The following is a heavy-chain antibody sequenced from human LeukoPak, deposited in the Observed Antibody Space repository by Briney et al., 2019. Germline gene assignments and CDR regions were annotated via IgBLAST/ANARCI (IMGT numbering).Heavy chain of an antibody. J-gene: IGHJ5*02. CDR3: AKGYYASGSYGWFDT. CDR1: GFTFSNYE. V-gene: IGHV3-23*01. Sequence: GGSLRLSCVASGFTFSNYEINWVRQAPGKGLEWVSTISGSGGRTFYGDSVKGRFSISRDISKNTLYLQMNSLRAEDTAVYYCAKGYYASGSYGWFDTWGQGTLVTVSS. D-gene: IGHD3-10*01. CDR2: ISGSGGRT.